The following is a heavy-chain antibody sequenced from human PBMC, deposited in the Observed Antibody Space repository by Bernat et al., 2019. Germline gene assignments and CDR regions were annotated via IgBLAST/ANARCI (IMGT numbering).Heavy chain of an antibody. D-gene: IGHD3-10*01. CDR3: ARASRRGVDY. J-gene: IGHJ4*02. CDR2: ISSSSSYI. CDR1: GFTSSSYS. V-gene: IGHV3-21*01. Sequence: EVQLVESGGGLVKPGGSLRLSCAASGFTSSSYSMNWVRQAPGKGLEWVSSISSSSSYIYYADSVKGRFTISRDNAKNSLYLQMNSLRAEDTAVYYCARASRRGVDYWGQGTLVTVSS.